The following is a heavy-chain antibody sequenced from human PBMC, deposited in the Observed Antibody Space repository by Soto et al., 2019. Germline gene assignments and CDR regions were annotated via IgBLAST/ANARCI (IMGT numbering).Heavy chain of an antibody. Sequence: SQTLSLTCAISGDSVSSNSAAWNWIRQSPSRGLEWLGRTYYRSKWYNDYAVSVKSRITINPDTSKNQFSLQLNSVTPEDTAVYYCAGGSGLGCDFWSGYYYYYYGMDVWGQGTTVTASS. CDR2: TYYRSKWYN. J-gene: IGHJ6*02. CDR3: AGGSGLGCDFWSGYYYYYYGMDV. V-gene: IGHV6-1*01. D-gene: IGHD3-3*01. CDR1: GDSVSSNSAA.